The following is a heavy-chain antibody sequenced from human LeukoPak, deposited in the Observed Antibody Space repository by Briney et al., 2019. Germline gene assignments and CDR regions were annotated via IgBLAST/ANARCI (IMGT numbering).Heavy chain of an antibody. CDR1: GYTFTSYD. J-gene: IGHJ5*02. CDR3: ARAPPPRFGRYNWFDP. CDR2: MNPNSGNT. D-gene: IGHD3-16*01. Sequence: GASVKVSCKASGYTFTSYDFNWVRQATGQRPEWMGWMNPNSGNTGYAQKLQGRVTMTRNTSISTAYMELSSLRSEDTAVYYCARAPPPRFGRYNWFDPWGQGTLVTVSS. V-gene: IGHV1-8*01.